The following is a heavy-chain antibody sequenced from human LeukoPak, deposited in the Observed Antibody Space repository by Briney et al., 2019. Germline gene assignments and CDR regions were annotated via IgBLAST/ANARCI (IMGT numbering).Heavy chain of an antibody. CDR1: GGTFSSYA. Sequence: GASVKVSCKASGGTFSSYAISWVRQAPGQGLEWMGGIIPIFGTANYAQKFQGRVTMTRNTSISTAYMQLSSPRSEDTAVYYCARGPPNWGFDYWGQGTLVTVSS. J-gene: IGHJ4*02. CDR2: IIPIFGTA. CDR3: ARGPPNWGFDY. V-gene: IGHV1-69*05. D-gene: IGHD7-27*01.